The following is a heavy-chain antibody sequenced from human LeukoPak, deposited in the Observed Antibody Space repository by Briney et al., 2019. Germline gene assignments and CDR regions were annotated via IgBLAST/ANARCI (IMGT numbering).Heavy chain of an antibody. D-gene: IGHD3-10*01. Sequence: GGSLRLSCAASGFTFSSYGMHWVRQAPGKGLEWMAFIRYDGSNKYYADSVKGRFTISRDNAKNSLYLQMNSLRAEDTAVYYCARDRVLWFGGFDYWGQGTLVTVSS. CDR2: IRYDGSNK. J-gene: IGHJ4*02. CDR3: ARDRVLWFGGFDY. CDR1: GFTFSSYG. V-gene: IGHV3-30*02.